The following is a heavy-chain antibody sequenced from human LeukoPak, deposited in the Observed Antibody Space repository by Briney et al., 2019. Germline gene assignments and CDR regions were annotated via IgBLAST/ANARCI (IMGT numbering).Heavy chain of an antibody. CDR1: GYTFTSYY. Sequence: GASVKVSRKASGYTFTSYYMHWVRQAPGQGLEWMGIINPSGGSTSYAQKFQGRVTMTRDMSTSTVYMELSSLRSEDTAVYYCARDGYSSSLGGAFDIWGQGTMVTVSS. CDR2: INPSGGST. D-gene: IGHD6-13*01. J-gene: IGHJ3*02. V-gene: IGHV1-46*01. CDR3: ARDGYSSSLGGAFDI.